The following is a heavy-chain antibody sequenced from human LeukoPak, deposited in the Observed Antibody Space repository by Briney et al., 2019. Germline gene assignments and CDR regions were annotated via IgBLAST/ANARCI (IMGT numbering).Heavy chain of an antibody. CDR2: IYYSGST. Sequence: SETLSLTCTVSGGSISSYYGSWIRQPPGKGLEWMGYIYYSGSTNYNPSLKSRVTISVDTSKNQFSLKLSSVAAADTAVYYCARVITMVRGVIKGLGYMDVWGKGTTVSVSS. CDR1: GGSISSYY. J-gene: IGHJ6*03. D-gene: IGHD3-10*01. V-gene: IGHV4-59*01. CDR3: ARVITMVRGVIKGLGYMDV.